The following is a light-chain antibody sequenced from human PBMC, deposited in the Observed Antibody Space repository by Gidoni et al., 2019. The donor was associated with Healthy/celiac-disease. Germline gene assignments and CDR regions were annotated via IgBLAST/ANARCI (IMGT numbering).Light chain of an antibody. CDR3: NSRDSSGNHRVV. Sequence: SSLTQVPAVSVALGQTVRITCQGDSLRSYYASWYQQKPGQAPVLVIYGKNNRPSGIPDRFSGSSSGNTASLTITGAQAEDEADYYCNSRDSSGNHRVVFGGGTKLTVL. CDR2: GKN. V-gene: IGLV3-19*01. CDR1: SLRSYY. J-gene: IGLJ2*01.